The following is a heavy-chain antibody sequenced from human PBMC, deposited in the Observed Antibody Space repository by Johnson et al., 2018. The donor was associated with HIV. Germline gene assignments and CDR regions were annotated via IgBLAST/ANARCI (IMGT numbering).Heavy chain of an antibody. Sequence: VQLVESGGGLVQPGGSLRLSCAASGFTFSSYWMHWVRQAPGKGLVWVSRINSDGSSTSYADSVKGRFTISRDNAKNTLYLQMNSLRVEDTAVYYCARDPGGSLGAFDIWPRDNSHRLF. CDR2: INSDGSST. CDR1: GFTFSSYW. D-gene: IGHD1-26*01. CDR3: ARDPGGSLGAFDI. V-gene: IGHV3-74*01. J-gene: IGHJ3*02.